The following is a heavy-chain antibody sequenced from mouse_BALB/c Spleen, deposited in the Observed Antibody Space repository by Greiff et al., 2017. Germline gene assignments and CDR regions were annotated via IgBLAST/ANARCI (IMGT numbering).Heavy chain of an antibody. CDR1: GFTFSSYA. V-gene: IGHV5-9-4*01. Sequence: EVKLMESGGGLVKPGGSLKLSCAASGFTFSSYAMSWVRQSPEKRLEWVAEISSGGSYTYYPDTVTGRFTISRDNAKNTLYLEMSSLRSEDTAMYYCARYCNYERVAMDYWGQGTSVTVSS. CDR2: ISSGGSYT. CDR3: ARYCNYERVAMDY. J-gene: IGHJ4*01. D-gene: IGHD2-1*01.